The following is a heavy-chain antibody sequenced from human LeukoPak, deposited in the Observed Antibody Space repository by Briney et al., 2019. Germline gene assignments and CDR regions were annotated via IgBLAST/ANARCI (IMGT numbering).Heavy chain of an antibody. CDR2: ISPDGSRT. Sequence: GGSLRLSCAASGFTFSTHWMHWIRHTPGKGLVWVSRISPDGSRTAYADSVKGRFTISRDNARDTLYLQLNSLGAEDTAVYYCARVSSLWSFDYWGQGTLVTVSS. V-gene: IGHV3-74*01. D-gene: IGHD3-10*01. CDR1: GFTFSTHW. J-gene: IGHJ4*02. CDR3: ARVSSLWSFDY.